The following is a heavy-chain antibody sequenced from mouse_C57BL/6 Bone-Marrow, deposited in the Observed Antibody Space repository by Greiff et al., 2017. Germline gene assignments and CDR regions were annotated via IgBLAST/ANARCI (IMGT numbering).Heavy chain of an antibody. CDR2: ISSGGSYT. CDR3: ASTPLMVTTDYYAMDY. CDR1: GFTFSSYG. D-gene: IGHD2-2*01. J-gene: IGHJ4*01. V-gene: IGHV5-6*01. Sequence: EVKLMESGGDLVKPGGSLKLSCAASGFTFSSYGMSWVRQTPDKRLEWVATISSGGSYTYYPDSVKGRFTLSRDNAKNPLYLQMSSLKSEDTAMYYCASTPLMVTTDYYAMDYWGQGTSVTVSS.